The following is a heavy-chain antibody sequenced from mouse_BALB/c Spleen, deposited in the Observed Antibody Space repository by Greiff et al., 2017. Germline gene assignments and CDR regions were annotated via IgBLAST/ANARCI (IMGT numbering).Heavy chain of an antibody. CDR1: GDSITSGY. J-gene: IGHJ3*01. CDR2: ISYSGST. V-gene: IGHV3-8*02. Sequence: EVKLMESGPSLVKPSQTLSLTCSVTGDSITSGYWNWIRKFPGNKLEYMGYISYSGSTYYNPSLKSRISITRDTSKNQYYLQLNSVTTEDTATYYCARYKAYYGNPFAYWGQGTLVTVSA. D-gene: IGHD2-10*01. CDR3: ARYKAYYGNPFAY.